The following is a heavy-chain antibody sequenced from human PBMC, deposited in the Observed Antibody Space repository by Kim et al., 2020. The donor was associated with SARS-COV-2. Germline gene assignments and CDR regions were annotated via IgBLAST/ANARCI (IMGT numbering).Heavy chain of an antibody. D-gene: IGHD1-26*01. CDR3: ARDPRNEWELVYYYYGMDV. CDR1: GFTFSSYS. J-gene: IGHJ6*02. V-gene: IGHV3-21*01. Sequence: GGSLRLSCAASGFTFSSYSMNWVRQAPGKGLEWVSSISSSSSYIYYADSVKGRFTISRDNAKNSLYLQMNSLRAEDTAVYYCARDPRNEWELVYYYYGMDVWGQGTTVTVSS. CDR2: ISSSSSYI.